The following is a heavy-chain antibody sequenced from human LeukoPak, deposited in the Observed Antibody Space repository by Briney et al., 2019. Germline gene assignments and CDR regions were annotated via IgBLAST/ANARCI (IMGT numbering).Heavy chain of an antibody. J-gene: IGHJ6*02. V-gene: IGHV6-1*01. CDR3: AKGYSYGYYYFYYYGMDV. CDR1: GDSVSSNSAA. CDR2: TYYRSKWYN. Sequence: SQTLSLTCAISGDSVSSNSAAWNWIRQSPPRGLGWLGRTYYRSKWYNDYAVSVKSRITINPDTSKNQFSLQLNSVTPEDTAVYYCAKGYSYGYYYFYYYGMDVWGQGTTVTVSS. D-gene: IGHD5-18*01.